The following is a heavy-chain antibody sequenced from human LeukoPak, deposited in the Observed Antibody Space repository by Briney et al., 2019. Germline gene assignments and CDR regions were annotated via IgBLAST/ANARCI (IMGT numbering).Heavy chain of an antibody. CDR3: ARSRRSPGIAAAGAFDY. Sequence: SETLSLTCAVYGGSFSGYYWSWIRQPPGKGLEWIGEINHSGRSNYNPSLNSRVTISVATSKNQFSLKLSSVTAADTAVYYCARSRRSPGIAAAGAFDYWGQGTLVTVSS. CDR1: GGSFSGYY. J-gene: IGHJ4*02. V-gene: IGHV4-34*01. CDR2: INHSGRS. D-gene: IGHD6-13*01.